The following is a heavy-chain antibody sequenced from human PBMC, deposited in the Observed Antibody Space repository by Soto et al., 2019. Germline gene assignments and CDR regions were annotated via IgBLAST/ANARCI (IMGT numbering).Heavy chain of an antibody. V-gene: IGHV1-46*01. CDR1: GYTFTSYY. D-gene: IGHD1-1*01. CDR3: ARDTPGTDLSAGAFDI. J-gene: IGHJ3*02. CDR2: INPSGGST. Sequence: ASVKVSCKASGYTFTSYYMHWVRQAPGQGLEWMGIINPSGGSTSYAQKFQGRVTMTRDTSTSTVYMELSSLRSEDTAVYYCARDTPGTDLSAGAFDIWGQGTMVTVSS.